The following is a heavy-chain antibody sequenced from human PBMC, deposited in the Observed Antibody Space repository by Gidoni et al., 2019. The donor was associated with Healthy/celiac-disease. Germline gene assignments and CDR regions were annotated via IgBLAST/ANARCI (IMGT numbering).Heavy chain of an antibody. J-gene: IGHJ5*02. CDR1: GFSLSTSGVG. V-gene: IGHV2-5*01. CDR3: AQGLVTTAWFDP. D-gene: IGHD4-17*01. CDR2: IYWNDDK. Sequence: QITLKESGPTLVKPTQTLTLTCTFSGFSLSTSGVGVGWIRQPPGKALEWLALIYWNDDKRYSPSLKSRLTITKDTSKNQVVLTMTNMDPVDTATYYCAQGLVTTAWFDPWGQGTLVTVSS.